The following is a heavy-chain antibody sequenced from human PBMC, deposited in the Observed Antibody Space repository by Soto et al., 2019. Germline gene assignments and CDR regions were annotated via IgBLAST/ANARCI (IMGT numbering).Heavy chain of an antibody. J-gene: IGHJ4*02. V-gene: IGHV4-31*03. D-gene: IGHD2-8*01. CDR2: IYYGGST. Sequence: SETLSLTCTVSGGSISSGGYYWSWIRQHPGKGLEWIGYIYYGGSTYYNPSLKSRVTISVDTSKNQFSLKLSSVTAADTAVYYCARDRSSGGYCTNGVCYRAQVIFDYWGQGTLVTVSS. CDR3: ARDRSSGGYCTNGVCYRAQVIFDY. CDR1: GGSISSGGYY.